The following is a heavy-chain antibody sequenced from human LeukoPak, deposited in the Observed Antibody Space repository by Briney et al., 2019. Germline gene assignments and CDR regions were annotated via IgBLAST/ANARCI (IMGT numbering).Heavy chain of an antibody. J-gene: IGHJ4*02. Sequence: SETLSLTCTVSGGSIRSSYYYWGWIRQPPGKGLEWIGYIYYSGSTNYNPSLKSRVTISVDTSKNQFSLKLSSVTAADTAVYYCARGGGYSSGCFDYWGQGTLVTVSS. CDR2: IYYSGST. V-gene: IGHV4-61*05. CDR1: GGSIRSSYYY. D-gene: IGHD6-19*01. CDR3: ARGGGYSSGCFDY.